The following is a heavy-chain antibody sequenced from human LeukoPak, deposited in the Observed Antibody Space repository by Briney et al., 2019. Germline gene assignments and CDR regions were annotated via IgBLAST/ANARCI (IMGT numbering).Heavy chain of an antibody. V-gene: IGHV2-70*17. CDR1: GFSFNHLFMS. CDR2: IDYDGDT. CDR3: ARIRGPVGSNWFRTTGYFDF. D-gene: IGHD1-1*01. J-gene: IGHJ4*02. Sequence: SGPALVKPTQTLTLTCTLSGFSFNHLFMSVAWVRQPPGKALEWLSRIDYDGDTVYNETLKTRIAIAKETANTQGGRKMSNIDPVDTATYYFARIRGPVGSNWFRTTGYFDFWGQGSLLTVSS.